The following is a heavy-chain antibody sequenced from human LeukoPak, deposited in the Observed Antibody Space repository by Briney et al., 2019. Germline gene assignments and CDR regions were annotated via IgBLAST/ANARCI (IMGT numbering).Heavy chain of an antibody. CDR1: GGSISSYY. Sequence: SETLSLTCTVSGGSISSYYWSWIRQPPGKGLEWIGYIYYSGSTNYNPSLKSRVTISVDTSKNQFSLKLSSVTAADTAVYYCASRIAVAGPDDYWGQGTLVTVSS. V-gene: IGHV4-59*12. D-gene: IGHD6-19*01. J-gene: IGHJ4*02. CDR3: ASRIAVAGPDDY. CDR2: IYYSGST.